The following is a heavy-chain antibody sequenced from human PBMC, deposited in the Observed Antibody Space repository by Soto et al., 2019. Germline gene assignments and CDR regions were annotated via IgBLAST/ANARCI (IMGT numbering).Heavy chain of an antibody. V-gene: IGHV1-8*01. CDR1: GYTFTRYD. CDR2: MNPNSGST. Sequence: QVQLVQSGAEVKKPGASVKVSCNASGYTFTRYDINWVRQATGQGLEWMGWMNPNSGSTAYAQKFQGRVTMIRNTSISTSYMELSSLRSEDTAVYYCARERGAFDIWGQGTMVTVSS. J-gene: IGHJ3*02. CDR3: ARERGAFDI.